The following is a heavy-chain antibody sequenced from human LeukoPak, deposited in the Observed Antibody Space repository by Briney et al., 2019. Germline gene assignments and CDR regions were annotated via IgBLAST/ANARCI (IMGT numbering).Heavy chain of an antibody. V-gene: IGHV1-2*02. CDR1: GYTFTSYG. CDR3: TREGDSRAH. CDR2: INPNSGGT. J-gene: IGHJ4*02. Sequence: ASVKVSCKASGYTFTSYGISWVRQAPGQGLEWMGWINPNSGGTLYAQNFQGRVAMTRDTSITTAYMELRWLTSDDTAVYYCTREGDSRAHWGQGTLVTVSS. D-gene: IGHD6-13*01.